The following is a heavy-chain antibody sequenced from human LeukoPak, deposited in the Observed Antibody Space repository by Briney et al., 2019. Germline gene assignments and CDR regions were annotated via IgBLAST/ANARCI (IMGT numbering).Heavy chain of an antibody. V-gene: IGHV4-38-2*02. Sequence: SETLSLTCTVSGYSISSDYYWGWIRQPPGKGLEWIGFIYHSGSTYYNPSLKSRVTISVDTSKNQFSLKLSSVTAADTAVYYCARYDVWGTYRAFYNWGQGTLGTVSS. CDR2: IYHSGST. CDR3: ARYDVWGTYRAFYN. D-gene: IGHD3-16*02. J-gene: IGHJ4*02. CDR1: GYSISSDYY.